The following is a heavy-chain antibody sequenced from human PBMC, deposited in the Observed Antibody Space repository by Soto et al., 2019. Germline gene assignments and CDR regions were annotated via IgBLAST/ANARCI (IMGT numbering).Heavy chain of an antibody. CDR3: AEDWRYNYATDAFDI. Sequence: PGGSLRLSCAASRFSFSTYGMHWVRQSPGKGLEWVAVISYDGSEKYYADSVKGRFTISRDNSKNTLYLQMDSLRTEDTAVYFCAEDWRYNYATDAFDIWGQGTMVTVSS. CDR1: RFSFSTYG. V-gene: IGHV3-30*18. J-gene: IGHJ3*02. D-gene: IGHD5-18*01. CDR2: ISYDGSEK.